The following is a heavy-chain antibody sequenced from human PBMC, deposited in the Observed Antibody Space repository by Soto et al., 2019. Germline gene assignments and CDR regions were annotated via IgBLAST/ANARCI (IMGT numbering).Heavy chain of an antibody. CDR1: GFTVSSNY. D-gene: IGHD2-15*01. Sequence: GGSLRLSCAASGFTVSSNYMSWVRQAPGKGLEWVSVIYSGGSTYYADSVKGRFTISRDNSKNTLYLQMNSLRAEDTAVYYCARDRSCSGGSCYIDAFDIWGQGTMVTVSS. J-gene: IGHJ3*02. V-gene: IGHV3-53*01. CDR3: ARDRSCSGGSCYIDAFDI. CDR2: IYSGGST.